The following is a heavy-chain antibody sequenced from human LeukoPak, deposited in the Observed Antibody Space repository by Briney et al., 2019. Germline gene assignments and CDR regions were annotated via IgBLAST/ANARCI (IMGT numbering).Heavy chain of an antibody. D-gene: IGHD4-23*01. J-gene: IGHJ4*02. CDR1: GFTFSSYG. Sequence: GRSLRLSCAASGFTFSSYGMHWVRQAPGKGLEWVAVISYDGSNKYYADSVKGRFTISRDNSKNTLYLQMNSLRAEDTAVYYCTKEDGYTVVEAYYFDYWGQGTLVTVSS. V-gene: IGHV3-30*18. CDR2: ISYDGSNK. CDR3: TKEDGYTVVEAYYFDY.